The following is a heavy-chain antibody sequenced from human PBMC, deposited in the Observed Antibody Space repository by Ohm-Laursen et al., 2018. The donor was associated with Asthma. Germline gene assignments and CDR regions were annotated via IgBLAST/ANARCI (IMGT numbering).Heavy chain of an antibody. CDR1: GYIVTSYA. D-gene: IGHD2-21*01. CDR3: VRDVVDRFDY. J-gene: IGHJ4*02. V-gene: IGHV1-18*04. Sequence: SSVKVSCKVSGYIVTSYAFSWVRQAPGQRPEWMGWIYIGNTNYAPNFRDRITMTTDTSTNTAYMELRSLTSDDTAVYYCVRDVVDRFDYWGQGSLVSVSS. CDR2: IYIGNT.